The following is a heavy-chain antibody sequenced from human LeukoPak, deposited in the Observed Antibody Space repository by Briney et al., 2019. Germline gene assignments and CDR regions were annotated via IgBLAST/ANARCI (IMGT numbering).Heavy chain of an antibody. CDR3: ARDLRDYYYYYMDV. CDR2: ISSSGSTI. V-gene: IGHV3-48*03. Sequence: PGGSLRLSCAAPGFTFSSYEMNWVRQAPGKGLEWVSYISSSGSTIYYADSVKGRFTISRDNAKNSLYLQMNSLRAEDTAVYYCARDLRDYYYYYMDVWGKGTTVTISS. D-gene: IGHD4-17*01. CDR1: GFTFSSYE. J-gene: IGHJ6*03.